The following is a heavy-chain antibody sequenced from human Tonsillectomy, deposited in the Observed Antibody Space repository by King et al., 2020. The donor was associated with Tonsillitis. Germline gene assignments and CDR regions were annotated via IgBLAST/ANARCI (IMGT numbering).Heavy chain of an antibody. CDR1: GDSIGGGDYY. D-gene: IGHD3-22*01. CDR2: IYYSGTT. Sequence: QLQESGPGLVKPSQTLSLTCTISGDSIGGGDYYWTWVRQPPGMGLEWIGNIYYSGTTSFNPSFDSRVSMSVDLSRNQFSLRLTSVTAADTAVYYCVRDRKDYHCRSGYYSPYYYGMDVWGQGTTVTVSS. V-gene: IGHV4-30-4*01. CDR3: VRDRKDYHCRSGYYSPYYYGMDV. J-gene: IGHJ6*02.